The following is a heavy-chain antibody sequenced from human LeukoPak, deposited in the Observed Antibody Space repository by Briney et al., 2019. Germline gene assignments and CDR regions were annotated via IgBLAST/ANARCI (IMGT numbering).Heavy chain of an antibody. CDR3: AKEVSIVGATRGDY. CDR1: GFTFSSYG. J-gene: IGHJ4*02. D-gene: IGHD1-26*01. Sequence: GGSLRLSCAASGFTFSSYGMHWVRQAPGEGLEWVAFIRYDGSNKYYADSVKGRFTISRDNSKNTLYLQTNSLRAEDTAVYYCAKEVSIVGATRGDYWGQGTLVTVSS. CDR2: IRYDGSNK. V-gene: IGHV3-30*02.